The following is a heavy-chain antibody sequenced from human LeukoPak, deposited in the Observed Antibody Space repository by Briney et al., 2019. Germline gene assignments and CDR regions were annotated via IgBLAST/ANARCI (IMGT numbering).Heavy chain of an antibody. CDR1: GASMTNAVSS. D-gene: IGHD2-2*02. J-gene: IGHJ4*02. CDR2: IYASGN. V-gene: IGHV4-61*02. Sequence: SQTLSLTCTVSGASMTNAVSSWSWIRQPAGKGLEWIGRIYASGNTDYTDYNPSLKSRVTMSMDTSKSQFTLKLNSVTAADTAVYYCARGYCSTSSCYSFHSWGQGTLVTVSS. CDR3: ARGYCSTSSCYSFHS.